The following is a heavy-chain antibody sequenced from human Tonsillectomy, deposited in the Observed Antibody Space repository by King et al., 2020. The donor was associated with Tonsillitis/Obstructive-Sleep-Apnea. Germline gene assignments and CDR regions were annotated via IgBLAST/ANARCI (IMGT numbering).Heavy chain of an antibody. V-gene: IGHV3-30*18. CDR3: AKDPRDFGVVIPPNWFDP. J-gene: IGHJ5*02. CDR2: ISYDGSNK. Sequence: VQLVESGGGVVQPGRSLRLSCAASGFTFSSYGMHWVRQAPGKGLEWVAVISYDGSNKYYADSVKGRFTISRDNSKNTLYLQMNSLRAEDTAVYYCAKDPRDFGVVIPPNWFDPWGQGTLVTVSS. CDR1: GFTFSSYG. D-gene: IGHD3-3*01.